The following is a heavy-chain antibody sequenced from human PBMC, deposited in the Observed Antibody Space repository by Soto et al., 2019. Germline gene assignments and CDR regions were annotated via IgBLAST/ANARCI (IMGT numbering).Heavy chain of an antibody. CDR1: GYSFTDSS. CDR3: ARCHYQLFRVDH. D-gene: IGHD3-10*01. Sequence: KDSCKASGYSFTDSSIQWMRQAPGQRPEWVGWINIGTGVTQISQRFQGRVNLSRDTSATTAYMELDSLRYEDTGVYYCARCHYQLFRVDHWCQGTLVTVSS. CDR2: INIGTGVT. J-gene: IGHJ4*01. V-gene: IGHV1-3*04.